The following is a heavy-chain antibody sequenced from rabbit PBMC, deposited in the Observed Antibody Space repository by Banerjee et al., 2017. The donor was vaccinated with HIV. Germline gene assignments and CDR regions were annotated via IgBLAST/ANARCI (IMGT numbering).Heavy chain of an antibody. CDR3: ARDLAGVIGWNFNL. V-gene: IGHV1S45*01. D-gene: IGHD4-1*01. CDR2: IYAGTTGTT. Sequence: QEQLEESGGDLVKPGASLTLTCTAFGFSFSSSYWMCWVRQAPGKGLEWIAYIYAGTTGTTDYATWAKGRFTISGTSSTTVTLQMTSLTAADTASYFCARDLAGVIGWNFNLWGPGTLVTVS. CDR1: GFSFSSSYW. J-gene: IGHJ4*01.